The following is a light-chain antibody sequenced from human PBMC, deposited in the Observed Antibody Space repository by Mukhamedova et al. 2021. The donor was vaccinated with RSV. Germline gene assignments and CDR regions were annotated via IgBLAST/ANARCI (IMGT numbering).Light chain of an antibody. CDR3: QQFESALYT. CDR2: GAS. J-gene: IGKJ2*01. V-gene: IGKV3-20*01. Sequence: QKPGQAPRLLIYGASSRAPGIPDRFSGSGSGTDFTLTISRLEPEDFAVYYCQQFESALYTFGRGTNLEIK.